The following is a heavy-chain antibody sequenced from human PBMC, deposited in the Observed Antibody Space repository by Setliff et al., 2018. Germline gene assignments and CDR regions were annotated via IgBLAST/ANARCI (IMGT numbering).Heavy chain of an antibody. CDR2: ISASGDTT. J-gene: IGHJ6*02. CDR3: ARVSYCSSTSCDYYYYGMDV. CDR1: GYTSSSYA. D-gene: IGHD2-2*01. Sequence: GGSLRLSCAASGYTSSSYAMTWVRQAPGKGLEWVSIISASGDTTYYADSVKGRFTISRDNAKNSLYLQMNSLRAEDTAVYYCARVSYCSSTSCDYYYYGMDVWGQGTTVTVSS. V-gene: IGHV3-48*03.